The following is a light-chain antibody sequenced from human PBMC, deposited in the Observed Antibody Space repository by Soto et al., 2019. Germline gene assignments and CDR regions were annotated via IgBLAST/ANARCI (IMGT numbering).Light chain of an antibody. CDR1: QSVGSL. J-gene: IGKJ5*01. V-gene: IGKV3-15*01. CDR3: QQYNEWPIA. CDR2: RAS. Sequence: EKVLTQSPATLSVSPGERATLSCRASQSVGSLLAWYQQKPGQAPRLLIYRASSRATGISGSFSGSGSGTEFTLTITSLQSEDFAVYYCQQYNEWPIAFGQGTRLEIK.